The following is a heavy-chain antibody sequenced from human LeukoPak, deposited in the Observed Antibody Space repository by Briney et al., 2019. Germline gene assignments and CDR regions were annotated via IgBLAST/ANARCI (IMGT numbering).Heavy chain of an antibody. Sequence: GGSLRLSCAASGFTFSSYSMDWVRQAPGKGLEWVSSISSSSSYIYYADSVKGRFTISRDNAKNSLYLQMNSLRAEDTAVYYCARDSNYYYMDVWGKGTTVTISS. J-gene: IGHJ6*03. CDR1: GFTFSSYS. CDR2: ISSSSSYI. V-gene: IGHV3-21*01. CDR3: ARDSNYYYMDV.